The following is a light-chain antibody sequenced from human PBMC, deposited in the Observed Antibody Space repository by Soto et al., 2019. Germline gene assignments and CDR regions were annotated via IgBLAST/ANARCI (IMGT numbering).Light chain of an antibody. Sequence: QSALTQPASVSGSPGQSITISCTGTSSDVGGYNFVSWYQQHPGKAPKLIIYDVSNRPSGVSNRFSGSKSGNTASLTISGLQAEDEADYYCSSYRSTSSLEYVFGTGTKVTVL. CDR2: DVS. V-gene: IGLV2-14*03. CDR1: SSDVGGYNF. J-gene: IGLJ1*01. CDR3: SSYRSTSSLEYV.